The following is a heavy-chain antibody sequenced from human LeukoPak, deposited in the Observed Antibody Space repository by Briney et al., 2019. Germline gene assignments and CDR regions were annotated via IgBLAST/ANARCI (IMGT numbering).Heavy chain of an antibody. J-gene: IGHJ4*02. CDR2: INHSGST. D-gene: IGHD3-3*01. Sequence: PSETLSLTCAVYGGSFSGDYWSWIRQPPGKGLEWIGEINHSGSTNYNPSLKSRVTISVDTSKNQFSLKLSSVTAADTAVYYCARHRRFLEWLSNALYFDYWGQGTLVTVSS. CDR3: ARHRRFLEWLSNALYFDY. V-gene: IGHV4-34*01. CDR1: GGSFSGDY.